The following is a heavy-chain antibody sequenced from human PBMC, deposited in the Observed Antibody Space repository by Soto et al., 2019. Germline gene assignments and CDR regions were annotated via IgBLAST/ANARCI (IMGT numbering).Heavy chain of an antibody. D-gene: IGHD5-12*01. CDR3: ARPTWINTPVDAFDI. Sequence: SETLSLTCAAYGGSFSGYYWSWIRQPPGKGLEWIGEINHSGSTNYNPSLKSRVTISVDTSKNQFSLKLSSVTAADTAVYYCARPTWINTPVDAFDIWGQGTMVTVSS. CDR1: GGSFSGYY. CDR2: INHSGST. J-gene: IGHJ3*02. V-gene: IGHV4-34*01.